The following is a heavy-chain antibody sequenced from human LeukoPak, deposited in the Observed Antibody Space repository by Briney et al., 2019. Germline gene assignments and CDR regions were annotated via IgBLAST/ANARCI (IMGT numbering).Heavy chain of an antibody. Sequence: GGSLRLSCAASGFTFSSSWMHWVRQAPGKGLVWVSRINHDGSTTNYVDSVKGRFTISRDNAKNTLYLQMNSLRAEDTAVFYCVRDRFYAMDVWGQGTTVTVSS. CDR3: VRDRFYAMDV. CDR2: INHDGSTT. J-gene: IGHJ6*02. CDR1: GFTFSSSW. V-gene: IGHV3-74*01.